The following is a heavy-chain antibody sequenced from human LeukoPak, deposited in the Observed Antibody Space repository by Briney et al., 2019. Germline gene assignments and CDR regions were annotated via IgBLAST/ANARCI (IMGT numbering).Heavy chain of an antibody. CDR3: ARSYYGSGTSHGMDV. CDR2: IKQDGSEK. J-gene: IGHJ6*02. Sequence: GGSLRLSCAVSGFTFSRHWMSWVRQAPGKGLEWLANIKQDGSEKYYVDSVEGRFTISRDNAKNTLYLQMNSLRAQDTALYYCARSYYGSGTSHGMDVWGQGTTVTVSS. CDR1: GFTFSRHW. D-gene: IGHD3-10*01. V-gene: IGHV3-7*01.